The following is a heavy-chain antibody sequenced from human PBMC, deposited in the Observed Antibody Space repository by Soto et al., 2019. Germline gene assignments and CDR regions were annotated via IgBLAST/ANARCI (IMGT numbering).Heavy chain of an antibody. CDR2: MSWNSGTV. Sequence: PGGSLRLSCAASGFTFDDYAMSWVRQAPGKGLEWVSGMSWNSGTVGYAGSVKGRFTISRDNAENSLYLQMNSLRAEDTALYYCVKDKGPDVVSGQYGLDVWGQGTTVTVSS. CDR3: VKDKGPDVVSGQYGLDV. CDR1: GFTFDDYA. J-gene: IGHJ6*02. D-gene: IGHD6-25*01. V-gene: IGHV3-9*01.